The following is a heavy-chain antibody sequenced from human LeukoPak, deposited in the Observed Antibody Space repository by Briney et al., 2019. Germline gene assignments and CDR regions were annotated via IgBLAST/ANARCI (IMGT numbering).Heavy chain of an antibody. J-gene: IGHJ4*02. CDR2: INPNSGAT. CDR3: ARPSDYGDYIDY. Sequence: ASVKVSCKASGYTFTSYGISWVRQAPGQGLEWMAKINPNSGATAYAEKFQGRVTLTRDTSISTVYMELSTLRSGDTAVYYCARPSDYGDYIDYWGQGTLVTVSS. D-gene: IGHD4-17*01. V-gene: IGHV1-2*02. CDR1: GYTFTSYG.